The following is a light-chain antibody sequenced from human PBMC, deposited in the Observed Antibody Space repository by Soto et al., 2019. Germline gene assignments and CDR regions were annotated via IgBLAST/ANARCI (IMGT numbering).Light chain of an antibody. J-gene: IGLJ1*01. Sequence: QSVLTQPASVSGSPGQSITISCTGTSSDVGGYKSVSWYQQLPGKAPKLMIYDVSNRPSGVSSRFSGSKSGNTASLTISGLQAEDEADYYCSSYTSSSTLYVFGTGTKLTVL. CDR2: DVS. V-gene: IGLV2-14*01. CDR3: SSYTSSSTLYV. CDR1: SSDVGGYKS.